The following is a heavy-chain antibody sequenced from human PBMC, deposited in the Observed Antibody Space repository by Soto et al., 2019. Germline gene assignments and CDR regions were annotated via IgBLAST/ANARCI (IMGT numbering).Heavy chain of an antibody. D-gene: IGHD6-25*01. J-gene: IGHJ4*02. CDR1: EFSLRTSGVS. CDR3: AYRVGSRGSFDY. V-gene: IGHV2-5*01. Sequence: QITLKESGPTLVKPTQNLTLTCSFSEFSLRTSGVSVGWIRQPPGKALEWLAFIYWNDDKRYSPSLQSRLTITKDNSKKEVVLPMTNMDPLDTGTYYCAYRVGSRGSFDYWGQGTLVTVSS. CDR2: IYWNDDK.